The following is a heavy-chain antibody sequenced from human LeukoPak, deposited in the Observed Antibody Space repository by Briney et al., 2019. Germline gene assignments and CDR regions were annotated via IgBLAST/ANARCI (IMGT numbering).Heavy chain of an antibody. J-gene: IGHJ5*02. CDR3: ARERAAIAQVGWFDP. V-gene: IGHV3-20*04. CDR1: GFTFDDYG. D-gene: IGHD5-18*01. Sequence: RPGGSLRLSCAASGFTFDDYGMSWVRQAPGKGLEWVSGINWNGGSTGYADSVKGRFTISRDNAKNSLYLQMNSLRAEDAALYYWARERAAIAQVGWFDPWGQGTLVTVSS. CDR2: INWNGGST.